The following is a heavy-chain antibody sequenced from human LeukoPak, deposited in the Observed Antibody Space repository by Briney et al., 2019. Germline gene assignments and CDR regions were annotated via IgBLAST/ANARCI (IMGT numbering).Heavy chain of an antibody. D-gene: IGHD1-26*01. Sequence: ASVKVSCKASGYSFTGYYLHWVRQAPGQGLEWMGWINPYSGGTNYAQKFQGRLTMTRDTSITTAYMDLSRLTSDDTAVYYCTRDDIVGARDFDYWGQGTLVTVSS. V-gene: IGHV1-2*02. J-gene: IGHJ4*02. CDR1: GYSFTGYY. CDR3: TRDDIVGARDFDY. CDR2: INPYSGGT.